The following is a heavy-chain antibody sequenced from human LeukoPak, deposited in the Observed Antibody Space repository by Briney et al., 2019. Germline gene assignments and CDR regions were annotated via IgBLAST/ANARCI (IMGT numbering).Heavy chain of an antibody. J-gene: IGHJ4*02. CDR2: IYTSGST. Sequence: SETLSLTCTVSGGSISSGSYYWSWIRQPAGKGLEWIGRIYTSGSTNYNPSLKSRVTISVDTSKNQFSLKLSSVTAADTAVYYCARDGRNTGRGYCTNGVCYNEDWGQGTLVTVSS. CDR1: GGSISSGSYY. V-gene: IGHV4-61*02. D-gene: IGHD2-8*01. CDR3: ARDGRNTGRGYCTNGVCYNED.